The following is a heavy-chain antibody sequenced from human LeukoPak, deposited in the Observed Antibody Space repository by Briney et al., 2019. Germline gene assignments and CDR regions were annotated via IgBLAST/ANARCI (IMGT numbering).Heavy chain of an antibody. Sequence: ASVKVSCKASGYTFTGYYMHWVRQAPGQGLEWMGWINPNSGGINYTRKFQGRVTMTRDTSISTAYTELSRMRSDDTAVYYCARGLGGFYQVGYWGQGTLVTVSS. D-gene: IGHD2/OR15-2a*01. V-gene: IGHV1-2*02. CDR3: ARGLGGFYQVGY. J-gene: IGHJ4*02. CDR2: INPNSGGI. CDR1: GYTFTGYY.